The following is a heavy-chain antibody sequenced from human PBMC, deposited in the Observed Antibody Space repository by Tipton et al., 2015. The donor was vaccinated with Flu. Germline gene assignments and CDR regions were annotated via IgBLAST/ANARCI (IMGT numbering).Heavy chain of an antibody. CDR3: AISYGPFDY. Sequence: GSLRLSCAASGFTLSTYWMSWVRQAPGKGLEWVANIKQDGSEKYYVDSVKGRFTISRDNAKNSLYLQMNSLRDEDTAVYYCAISYGPFDYWGQGTLVTVSS. CDR1: GFTLSTYW. D-gene: IGHD5-18*01. CDR2: IKQDGSEK. V-gene: IGHV3-7*01. J-gene: IGHJ4*02.